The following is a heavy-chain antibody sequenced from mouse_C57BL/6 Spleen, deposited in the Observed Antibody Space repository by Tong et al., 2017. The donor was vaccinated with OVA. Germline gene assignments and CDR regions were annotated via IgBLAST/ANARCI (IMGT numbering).Heavy chain of an antibody. CDR1: GYSFTSYY. V-gene: IGHV1-66*01. D-gene: IGHD1-1*01. J-gene: IGHJ4*01. CDR3: TNCYGSSYDYYAMDY. CDR2: IDPETGGT. Sequence: VQLQESGPELVKPGASVKISCKASGYSFTSYYIHWVKQRPGQGLEWIGAIDPETGGTAYNQKFKGKAILTADKSSSTAYMELRSLTSEDSAVYYCTNCYGSSYDYYAMDYWGQGTSVTVSS.